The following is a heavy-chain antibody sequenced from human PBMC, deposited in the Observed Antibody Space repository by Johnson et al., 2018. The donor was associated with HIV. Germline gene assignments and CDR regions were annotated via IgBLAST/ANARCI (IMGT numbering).Heavy chain of an antibody. D-gene: IGHD3-16*01. CDR1: GFSFSDYY. V-gene: IGHV3-11*04. CDR3: ARAYSYGAFDI. CDR2: ISWDGGST. Sequence: QVQLVESGGGVVQPGRSLRLSCAASGFSFSDYYMSWIRQAPGKGLEWVSGISWDGGSTYYADSVKGRFTISRDNSKNSLYLQMNSLRAEDTAIYYCARAYSYGAFDIWGQGTMVTVSS. J-gene: IGHJ3*02.